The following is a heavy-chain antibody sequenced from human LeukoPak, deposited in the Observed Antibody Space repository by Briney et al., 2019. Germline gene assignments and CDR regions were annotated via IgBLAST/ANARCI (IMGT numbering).Heavy chain of an antibody. V-gene: IGHV3-21*01. D-gene: IGHD3-22*01. CDR1: GFTFSSYS. CDR2: ISSSSSYI. Sequence: GGSLRLSCAASGFTFSSYSMNWVRQAPGKGLEWVSSISSSSSYIYYADSVKGRFTISRDNAKNSLYLQMNSLRAEDTAVYYCARDQGVDYYDSSGPTPFDYWGQGTLVTVSS. CDR3: ARDQGVDYYDSSGPTPFDY. J-gene: IGHJ4*02.